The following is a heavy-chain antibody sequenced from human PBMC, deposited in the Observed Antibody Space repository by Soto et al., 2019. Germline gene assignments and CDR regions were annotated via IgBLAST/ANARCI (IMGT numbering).Heavy chain of an antibody. CDR1: GGSISSYY. V-gene: IGHV4-59*08. D-gene: IGHD7-27*01. J-gene: IGHJ3*02. CDR2: IYYSGST. CDR3: ARVWGYAFAI. Sequence: SETLSLACTVSGGSISSYYWSWIRQPPGKGLEWIGYIYYSGSTNYNPSLKSRVTISVDTSKNQFSLKLSSVTAADTAVYYCARVWGYAFAIWGQGTMVTVSS.